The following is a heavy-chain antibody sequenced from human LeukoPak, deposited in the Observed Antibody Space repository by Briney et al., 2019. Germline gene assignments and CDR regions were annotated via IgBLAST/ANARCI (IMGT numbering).Heavy chain of an antibody. Sequence: SETLSLTCTVSGGSISSSSYYWGWIRQPPGRGLEWIGSIYYSGSTYYNPSLKSRVTISVDTSKNQFSLKLSSVTAADTAVYYCARQDIVVVPAAINWFDPWGQGTLVTVSS. CDR3: ARQDIVVVPAAINWFDP. D-gene: IGHD2-2*01. V-gene: IGHV4-39*01. CDR2: IYYSGST. CDR1: GGSISSSSYY. J-gene: IGHJ5*02.